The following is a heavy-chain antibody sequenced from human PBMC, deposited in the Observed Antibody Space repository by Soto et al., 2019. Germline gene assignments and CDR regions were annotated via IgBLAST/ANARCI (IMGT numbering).Heavy chain of an antibody. D-gene: IGHD2-15*01. CDR1: GFTFSNAW. V-gene: IGHV3-15*01. Sequence: GGSLRLSCAASGFTFSNAWMSWVRQAPGKGLEWVGRIKSKTDGGTTDYAAPVKGRFTISRDDSKNTLYLQMNSLKTEDTAVYYCTLGYCSGGSYPEAPPAFDIWGQGTMVTVSS. J-gene: IGHJ3*02. CDR2: IKSKTDGGTT. CDR3: TLGYCSGGSYPEAPPAFDI.